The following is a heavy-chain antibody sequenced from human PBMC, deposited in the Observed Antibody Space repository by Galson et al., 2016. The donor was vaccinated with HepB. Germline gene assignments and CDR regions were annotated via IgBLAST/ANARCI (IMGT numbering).Heavy chain of an antibody. CDR3: ARRVDRRRDFDY. CDR2: ISYDGGNK. J-gene: IGHJ4*02. CDR1: GFPFSVYS. Sequence: SLRLSCAASGFPFSVYSMHWVRQAPGKGLEWLAVISYDGGNKYYADSVKSRFTISKDNSKNMLYLHMNSLRTEDTALYFCARRVDRRRDFDYWGQGTLVTVSS. V-gene: IGHV3-30-3*01.